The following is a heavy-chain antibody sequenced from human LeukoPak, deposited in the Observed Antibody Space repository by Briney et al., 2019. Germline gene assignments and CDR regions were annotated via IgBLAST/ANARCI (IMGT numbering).Heavy chain of an antibody. D-gene: IGHD6-19*01. CDR2: INSDGSST. V-gene: IGHV3-74*01. CDR1: GFTFSSYW. J-gene: IGHJ5*02. CDR3: ARGADTGYSSDS. Sequence: LPGGSLRLSCAASGFTFSSYWMHWVRQAPGKVLVWVSRINSDGSSTSYADSVKGRFTISRDNAKNTLYLQMNSLRAEDTAVYYCARGADTGYSSDSWGQGTLVTVSS.